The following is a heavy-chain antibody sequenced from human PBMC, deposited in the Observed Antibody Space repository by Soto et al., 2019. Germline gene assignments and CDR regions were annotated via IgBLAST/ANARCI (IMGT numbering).Heavy chain of an antibody. V-gene: IGHV1-18*04. J-gene: IGHJ4*02. D-gene: IGHD2-2*01. CDR2: IAPHSGRT. CDR3: ARSPMAPVPVDY. Sequence: QVQLVQSGPEVKNPGASVRVSCVASGYAFTSYGVNGVRQAPGQGLGWMGWIAPHSGRTTYLPKFQGRLTMPAAVSTNTAYIELRSLKSDDTAVYFCARSPMAPVPVDYWGQGTLVTVSS. CDR1: GYAFTSYG.